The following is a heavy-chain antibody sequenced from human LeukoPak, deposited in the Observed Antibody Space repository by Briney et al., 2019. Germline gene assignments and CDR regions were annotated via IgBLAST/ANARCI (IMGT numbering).Heavy chain of an antibody. Sequence: GGSLRLSCAASGFTFSSYAMSWVRQAPGKGLEWVSAISGSGGSTYYADSVKGRFTISRDNSKNTLYLQMNSLRAEDTAVYYCAKKLGTLIVATTPDYWAREPWSPSPQ. CDR2: ISGSGGST. D-gene: IGHD5-12*01. CDR3: AKKLGTLIVATTPDY. CDR1: GFTFSSYA. V-gene: IGHV3-23*01. J-gene: IGHJ4*02.